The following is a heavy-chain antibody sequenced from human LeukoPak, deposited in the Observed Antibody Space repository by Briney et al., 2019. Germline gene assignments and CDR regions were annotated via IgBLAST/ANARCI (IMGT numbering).Heavy chain of an antibody. CDR3: TKIGTVHPWSFFHY. CDR2: ISPSGGNT. D-gene: IGHD1-14*01. J-gene: IGHJ4*02. Sequence: GGSLRLSCAASGFTFASYAMGWVRQAPGKGLEWVSLISPSGGNTYYADSVNGRLTIFRDNSRNTLYLQLDSLRADDTALYFCTKIGTVHPWSFFHYWGQGTLATVSS. V-gene: IGHV3-23*01. CDR1: GFTFASYA.